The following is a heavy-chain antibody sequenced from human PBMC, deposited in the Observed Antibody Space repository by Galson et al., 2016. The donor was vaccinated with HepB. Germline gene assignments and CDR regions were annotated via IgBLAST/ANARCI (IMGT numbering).Heavy chain of an antibody. Sequence: SETLSLTCTVSGGSISTYYWNWIRQPPGKGLEWIGQIYYSGSTDYNPSLKSRVTISVDTSKNQFSLDLNSLTAADTAVYYCARADPYYFYGMDVWGQGTTVTVSS. CDR1: GGSISTYY. V-gene: IGHV4-59*01. CDR2: IYYSGST. J-gene: IGHJ6*02. CDR3: ARADPYYFYGMDV.